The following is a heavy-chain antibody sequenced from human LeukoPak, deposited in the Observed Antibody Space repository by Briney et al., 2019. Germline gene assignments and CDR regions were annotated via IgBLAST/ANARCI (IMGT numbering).Heavy chain of an antibody. V-gene: IGHV5-51*01. CDR1: GYSFTTFW. D-gene: IGHD2-2*01. CDR3: ARRSHYASDY. J-gene: IGHJ4*02. CDR2: ISPGDSDT. Sequence: GESLKISCKASGYSFTTFWIAWVRQMPGKGLEWMGIISPGDSDTRYGPSFQGQVTISADRSISTAYLQWNSLKASDTAMYYCARRSHYASDYWGQGTLVTVSS.